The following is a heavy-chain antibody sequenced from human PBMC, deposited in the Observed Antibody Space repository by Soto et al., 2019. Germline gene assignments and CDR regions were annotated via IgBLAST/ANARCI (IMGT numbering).Heavy chain of an antibody. D-gene: IGHD2-15*01. CDR2: IYHSGST. Sequence: QVQLQQWGAGLLKPSETLSLTCAVSGGSLSNYYWSWIRQPPGKGLEWIGEIYHSGSTNYNPSLKSRVTISVDTSKNYFYLMPSSVTAADTAVYYCATSKIYFFKSGGSHQVPLGFWGQGTLVTVSS. CDR1: GGSLSNYY. V-gene: IGHV4-34*02. CDR3: ATSKIYFFKSGGSHQVPLGF. J-gene: IGHJ4*02.